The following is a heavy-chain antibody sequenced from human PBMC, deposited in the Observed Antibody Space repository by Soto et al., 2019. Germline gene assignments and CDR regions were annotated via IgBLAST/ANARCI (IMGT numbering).Heavy chain of an antibody. V-gene: IGHV4-30-4*01. Sequence: QVQLQESGPGLVKPSQTLSLTCTVSGGSISSGYYYWNWIRQPPGKGLEWLGYIFYSGTTQYNPSLKSRVTISADTSNNHFTLELSSVTAADTAVYYCARNFYEDVAYPTDAFDLWGQGTLITVSS. CDR3: ARNFYEDVAYPTDAFDL. CDR1: GGSISSGYYY. D-gene: IGHD3-16*01. CDR2: IFYSGTT. J-gene: IGHJ3*01.